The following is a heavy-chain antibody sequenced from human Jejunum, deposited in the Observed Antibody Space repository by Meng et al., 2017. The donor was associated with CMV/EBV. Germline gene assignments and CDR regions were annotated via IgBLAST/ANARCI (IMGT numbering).Heavy chain of an antibody. CDR1: GFTFSSYT. J-gene: IGHJ4*02. CDR3: AREGGYDTALDY. V-gene: IGHV3-21*01. CDR2: ITSTSSYR. D-gene: IGHD3-22*01. Sequence: SCTASGFTFSSYTLKWVRQAPGKGLEWVSSITSTSSYRHYADSLKGRFTISRDNAKSSLYLQMNSLRAEDTAVYYCAREGGYDTALDYWGQGTLVTVSS.